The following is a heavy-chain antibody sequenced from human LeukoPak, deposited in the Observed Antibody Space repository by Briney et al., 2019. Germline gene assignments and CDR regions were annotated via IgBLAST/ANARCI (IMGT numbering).Heavy chain of an antibody. CDR1: GYTFTSFV. D-gene: IGHD1-26*01. V-gene: IGHV1-3*01. J-gene: IGHJ4*02. CDR2: INPGNGNT. CDR3: ARGIAGGY. Sequence: ASVKVSCKTSGYTFTSFVIHWVRQAPGQRPEWMGRINPGNGNTKYSQKFQGRVTITRDTSASTAYMELSSLRSEDTAVYYCARGIAGGYWGQGTLVTVSS.